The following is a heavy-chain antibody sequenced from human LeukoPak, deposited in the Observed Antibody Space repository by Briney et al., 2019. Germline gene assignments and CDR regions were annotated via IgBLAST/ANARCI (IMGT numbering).Heavy chain of an antibody. D-gene: IGHD5-24*01. CDR1: GGSISSSNW. J-gene: IGHJ5*02. CDR2: IYHSGST. V-gene: IGHV4-4*02. Sequence: KPSETLSLTCAVSGGSISSSNWWSWVRQPPGRGLEWIGEIYHSGSTNYNPSLKSRVTISVDKSKNHFSLNLRSVTAADTAVYYCAREWRQSRTHWFDPWGQGILVTVSS. CDR3: AREWRQSRTHWFDP.